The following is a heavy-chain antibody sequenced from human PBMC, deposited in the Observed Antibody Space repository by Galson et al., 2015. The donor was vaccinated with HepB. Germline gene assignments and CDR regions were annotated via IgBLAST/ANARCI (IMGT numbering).Heavy chain of an antibody. CDR2: ISTDSSTI. Sequence: SLRLSCAASGFTFSSYTMNWVRQAPGKGLEWLSYISTDSSTIYYADSVKGRFTISRDNAKNSLYLQMNTLRAEDTAVYYCARPYSSSWYSALSLGYWGQGTLVAVSS. J-gene: IGHJ4*02. V-gene: IGHV3-48*01. CDR3: ARPYSSSWYSALSLGY. CDR1: GFTFSSYT. D-gene: IGHD6-13*01.